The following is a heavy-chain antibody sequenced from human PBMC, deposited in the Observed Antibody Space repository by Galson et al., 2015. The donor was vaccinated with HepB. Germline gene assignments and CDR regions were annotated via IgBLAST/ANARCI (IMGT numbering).Heavy chain of an antibody. V-gene: IGHV3-66*04. J-gene: IGHJ5*02. Sequence: SLRLSCAASGFTVSGDYMSWVRQAPGKGLEWVSVLYSGGNTYYADSVKGRFTISRDNFKNTLYLQMNSLRVEDTAVYYCARHDWFDPWGQGTLVTVSS. CDR3: ARHDWFDP. CDR2: LYSGGNT. CDR1: GFTVSGDY.